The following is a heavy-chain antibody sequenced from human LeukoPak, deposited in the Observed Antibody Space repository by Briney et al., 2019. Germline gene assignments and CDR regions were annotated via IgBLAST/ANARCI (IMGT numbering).Heavy chain of an antibody. V-gene: IGHV4-4*07. CDR1: GGSISSYY. CDR2: IYTSGST. CDR3: ARDSPGSNDYGDYEP. J-gene: IGHJ5*02. Sequence: SETLSLTCTVSGGSISSYYWSWIRQPAGKGLEWIGRIYTSGSTNYNPSLKSRVTISVDKSKNQFSLKLSSVTAADTAVYYCARDSPGSNDYGDYEPWGQGTLVTVSS. D-gene: IGHD4-17*01.